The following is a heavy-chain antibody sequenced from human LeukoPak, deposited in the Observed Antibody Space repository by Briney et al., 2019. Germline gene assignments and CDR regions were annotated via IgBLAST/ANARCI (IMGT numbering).Heavy chain of an antibody. J-gene: IGHJ5*02. CDR2: VYRSGSA. CDR1: GDSIISGNYY. Sequence: PSETLSLTCTVSGDSIISGNYYWSWIRQHPGQGLEWIGSVYRSGSAAYNPSLRGRVTISVDTSMNQFSLRLASVTAADTAVYYCAKDGSRISWGQGILVTVSS. V-gene: IGHV4-31*03. CDR3: AKDGSRIS.